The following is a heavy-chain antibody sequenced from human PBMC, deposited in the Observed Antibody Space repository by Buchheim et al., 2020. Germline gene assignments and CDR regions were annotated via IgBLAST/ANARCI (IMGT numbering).Heavy chain of an antibody. Sequence: QVQVVESGGGVVQPGSSLRLSCAASGFTFNDYGMHWVRQAPGKGLEWVAVISHDESQKDYADSVKGRFTISRDNSKNSLYLQMNSRRTEDTAMYYCAKRGPAANFKQDWYLDLWGRGTL. CDR3: AKRGPAANFKQDWYLDL. D-gene: IGHD6-13*01. CDR1: GFTFNDYG. J-gene: IGHJ2*01. CDR2: ISHDESQK. V-gene: IGHV3-30*18.